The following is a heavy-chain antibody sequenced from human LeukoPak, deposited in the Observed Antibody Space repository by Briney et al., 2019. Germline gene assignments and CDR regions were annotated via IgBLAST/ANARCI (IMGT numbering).Heavy chain of an antibody. J-gene: IGHJ4*02. Sequence: PGGSLRLSCVASGFTFSNTWMNWARQAPGKGLEWVGRIKSKTDGGTTDYTAPAQGRFTISRDDSKNTLYLQMNSLKTEDTAVYFCTTTRTYWGQGTLVTVSS. CDR3: TTTRTY. CDR1: GFTFSNTW. V-gene: IGHV3-15*01. D-gene: IGHD2-2*01. CDR2: IKSKTDGGTT.